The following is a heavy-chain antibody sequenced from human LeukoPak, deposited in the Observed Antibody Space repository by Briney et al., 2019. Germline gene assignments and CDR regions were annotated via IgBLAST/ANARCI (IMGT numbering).Heavy chain of an antibody. CDR2: IIPIFGTA. CDR1: GGTFSSYA. CDR3: ARETYGGNKRIDY. D-gene: IGHD4-23*01. V-gene: IGHV1-69*05. Sequence: GSSVKVSCKASGGTFSSYAISWVRQAPGQGLEWMGGIIPIFGTANYAQKLQGRVTMTTDTSTSTAYMELRSLRSDDTAVYYCARETYGGNKRIDYWGQGTLVTVSS. J-gene: IGHJ4*02.